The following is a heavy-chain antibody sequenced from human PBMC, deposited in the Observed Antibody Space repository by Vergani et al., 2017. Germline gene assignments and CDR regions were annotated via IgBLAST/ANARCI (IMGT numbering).Heavy chain of an antibody. CDR2: IYYSGRT. CDR3: ACGGNWPVDY. J-gene: IGHJ4*02. D-gene: IGHD2-21*02. Sequence: QVQLQESGPGLVKPSETLSLTCTVSGGSISSYYRSWIRKPPGKGLEWIGYIYYSGRTNYNPSLKSRVTISVDTSTNQFPLKLSSVTAADTAVYYCACGGNWPVDYWGQGTLVTVSS. V-gene: IGHV4-59*01. CDR1: GGSISSYY.